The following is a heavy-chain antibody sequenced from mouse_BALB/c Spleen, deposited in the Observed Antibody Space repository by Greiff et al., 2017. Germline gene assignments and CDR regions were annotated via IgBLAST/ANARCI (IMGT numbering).Heavy chain of an antibody. Sequence: EVQRVESGGGLVKPGGSLKLSCAASGFTFSSYAMSWVRQTPEKRLEWVASISSGGSTYYPDSVKGRFTISRDNARNILYLQMSSLRSEDTAMYYCARGGGIYYGNYEYFDVWGAGTTVTVSS. CDR1: GFTFSSYA. CDR2: ISSGGST. J-gene: IGHJ1*01. V-gene: IGHV5-6-5*01. D-gene: IGHD2-1*01. CDR3: ARGGGIYYGNYEYFDV.